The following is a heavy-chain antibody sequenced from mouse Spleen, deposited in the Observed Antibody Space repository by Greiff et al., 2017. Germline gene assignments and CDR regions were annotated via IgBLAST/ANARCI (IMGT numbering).Heavy chain of an antibody. CDR1: GYTFTDYN. CDR3: ARLTGTDGDY. CDR2: INPNNGGT. V-gene: IGHV1-18*01. Sequence: EVNLVESGPELVKPGASVKIPCKASGYTFTDYNMDWVKQSHGKSLEWIGDINPNNGGTIYNQKFKGKATLTVDKSSSTAYMELRSLTSEDTAVYYCARLTGTDGDYWGQGTTLTVSS. D-gene: IGHD4-1*01. J-gene: IGHJ2*01.